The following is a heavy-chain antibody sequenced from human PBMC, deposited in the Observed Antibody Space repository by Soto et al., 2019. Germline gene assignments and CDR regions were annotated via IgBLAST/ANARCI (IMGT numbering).Heavy chain of an antibody. CDR1: GFTVSSNY. J-gene: IGHJ6*02. Sequence: PGGSLRLSCAASGFTVSSNYMSWVRQAPGKGLEWVSVIYSCGSTYYADSVKGRCTISRDNSKNTLYLQMNSLRAADPAVYYCARGRIGAVTTGYYYSYGMDVWGQGPTVTVSS. V-gene: IGHV3-66*03. D-gene: IGHD4-4*01. CDR3: ARGRIGAVTTGYYYSYGMDV. CDR2: IYSCGST.